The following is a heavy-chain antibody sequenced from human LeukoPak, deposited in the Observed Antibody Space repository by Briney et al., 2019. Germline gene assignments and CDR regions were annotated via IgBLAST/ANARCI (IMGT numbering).Heavy chain of an antibody. V-gene: IGHV4-61*01. D-gene: IGHD3-3*01. CDR1: GGSVSSGSYY. CDR3: ATYYDFWSGYLTPHYFDY. CDR2: IYYSGST. J-gene: IGHJ4*02. Sequence: SETLSLTCTVSGGSVSSGSYYWSWIRQPPGKGLEWIGYIYYSGSTNYNPSLKSRVTKSVDTSKNQFSLKLSSVTAADTAVYYCATYYDFWSGYLTPHYFDYWGQGTLVTVSS.